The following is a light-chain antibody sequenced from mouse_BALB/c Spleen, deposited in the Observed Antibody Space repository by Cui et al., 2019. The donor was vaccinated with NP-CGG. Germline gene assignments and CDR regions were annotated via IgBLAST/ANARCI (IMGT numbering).Light chain of an antibody. V-gene: IGLV1*01. CDR3: ALWYSNHWV. CDR2: GTN. CDR1: TGAATTSNY. Sequence: QAVVTQESARTTAPGETVTLTCRSSTGAATTSNYANWVQEKPDHLFTGLIGGTNNRAPGVPARFSGSLIGDKAALTITGAQAEDEAIYFCALWYSNHWVFGGGTKLTVL. J-gene: IGLJ1*01.